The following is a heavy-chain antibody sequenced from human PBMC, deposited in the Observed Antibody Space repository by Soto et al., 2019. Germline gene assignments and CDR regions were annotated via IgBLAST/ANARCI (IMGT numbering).Heavy chain of an antibody. CDR2: IIPIFGTA. CDR3: ARPANGYSYAHGDYYYYGMDV. CDR1: GGTFSSYA. V-gene: IGHV1-69*13. Sequence: GASVKVSCKASGGTFSSYAISWVRQAPGQGPEWMGGIIPIFGTANYAQKFQGRVTITADESTSTAYMELSSLRSEDTAVYYCARPANGYSYAHGDYYYYGMDVWGQGTTVTVSS. D-gene: IGHD5-18*01. J-gene: IGHJ6*02.